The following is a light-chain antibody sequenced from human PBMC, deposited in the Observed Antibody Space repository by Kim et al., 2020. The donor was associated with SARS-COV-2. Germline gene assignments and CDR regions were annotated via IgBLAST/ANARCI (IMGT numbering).Light chain of an antibody. Sequence: ALGQTGRITCQGDSLRSYYASRYQQKPGQAPVLVIYGKNNRPSGIPDRFSGSSSGNTASLTITGAQAEDEADYYCNSRDSSGNLVVFGGGTKLTVL. J-gene: IGLJ2*01. CDR3: NSRDSSGNLVV. V-gene: IGLV3-19*01. CDR2: GKN. CDR1: SLRSYY.